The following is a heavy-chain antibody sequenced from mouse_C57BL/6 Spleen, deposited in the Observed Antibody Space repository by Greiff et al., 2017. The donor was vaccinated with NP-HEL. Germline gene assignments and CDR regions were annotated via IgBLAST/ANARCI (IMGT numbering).Heavy chain of an antibody. CDR1: GSTFTSYW. CDR2: IYPSDSYT. J-gene: IGHJ2*01. V-gene: IGHV1-50*01. CDR3: ARKGGTNY. D-gene: IGHD1-1*01. Sequence: QVQLQQPGAELVKPGASVKLSCKASGSTFTSYWMQWVKQRPGQGLEWIGEIYPSDSYTNYNQKFKGKATLTVDTSSSTAYMQLSSLTSEDSAVYYCARKGGTNYWGQGTTLTVSS.